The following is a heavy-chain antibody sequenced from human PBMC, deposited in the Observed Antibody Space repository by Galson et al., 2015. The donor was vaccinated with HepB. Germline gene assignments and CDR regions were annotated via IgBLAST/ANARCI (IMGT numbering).Heavy chain of an antibody. CDR1: GGTISSYY. CDR3: ASSEWEPEYFQH. D-gene: IGHD1-26*01. J-gene: IGHJ1*01. Sequence: LSLTCTVSGGTISSYYWSWIRPPPGKGLEWIGYIYYSGSTNYNPSLKSRVTISVDPSKNQFSLKLSSVTAADTAVYYCASSEWEPEYFQHWGQGTLVTVSS. CDR2: IYYSGST. V-gene: IGHV4-59*01.